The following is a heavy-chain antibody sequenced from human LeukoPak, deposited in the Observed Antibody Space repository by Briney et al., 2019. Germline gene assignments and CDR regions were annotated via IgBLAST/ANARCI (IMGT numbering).Heavy chain of an antibody. J-gene: IGHJ4*02. CDR2: IIPIFGTA. CDR3: ARDVEMATIGTFDY. V-gene: IGHV1-69*13. Sequence: SVKVSCKASGGTFSSYAISWVRQAPGQGLEWMGGIIPIFGTANYAQKFQGRVTITADESTSTAYMELSSLRSEDTAVYYCARDVEMATIGTFDYWGQGTLVTVSS. D-gene: IGHD5-24*01. CDR1: GGTFSSYA.